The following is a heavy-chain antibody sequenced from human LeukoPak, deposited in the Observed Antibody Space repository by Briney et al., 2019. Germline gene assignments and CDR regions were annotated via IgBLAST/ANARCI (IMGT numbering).Heavy chain of an antibody. CDR3: ARDVELLRYYYYMDV. Sequence: SETLSLTCTVSGGSISSSSYYWGWIRQPPGKGLEWIGRIYTSGSTNYNPSLKSRVTMSVDTSKNQFSLKLSSVTAADTAVYYCARDVELLRYYYYMDVWGKGTTVTVSS. J-gene: IGHJ6*03. D-gene: IGHD1-7*01. CDR1: GGSISSSSYY. CDR2: IYTSGST. V-gene: IGHV4-39*07.